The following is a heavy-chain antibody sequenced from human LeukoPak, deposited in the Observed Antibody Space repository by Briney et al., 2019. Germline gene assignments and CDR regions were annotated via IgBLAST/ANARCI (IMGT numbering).Heavy chain of an antibody. D-gene: IGHD3-22*01. J-gene: IGHJ4*02. CDR1: GFTFSSYS. CDR2: IYSGGST. CDR3: ARAHSSYYDSSGYLH. V-gene: IGHV3-66*01. Sequence: PGGSLRLSCAASGFTFSSYSMNWVRQAPGKGLEWVSVIYSGGSTYYADSVKGRFTISRDNSKNTLYLQMNSLRAEDTAVYYCARAHSSYYDSSGYLHWGQGTLVTVSS.